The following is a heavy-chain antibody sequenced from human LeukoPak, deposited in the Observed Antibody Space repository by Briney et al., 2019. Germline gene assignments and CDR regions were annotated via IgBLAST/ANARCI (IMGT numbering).Heavy chain of an antibody. CDR2: ISYSGST. J-gene: IGHJ4*02. CDR3: ATTPNPNYFDY. V-gene: IGHV4-59*01. CDR1: GGSFSDYY. Sequence: SETLSLTCAVYGGSFSDYYWSWIRQPPGKGLEWIGYISYSGSTNYNPSLKSRVTISVDTSKSQFSLKLSSVTAADTAVYYCATTPNPNYFDYWGQGALVTVSS.